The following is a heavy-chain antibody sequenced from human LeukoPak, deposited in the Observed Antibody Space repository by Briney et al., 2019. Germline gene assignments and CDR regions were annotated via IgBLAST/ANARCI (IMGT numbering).Heavy chain of an antibody. CDR2: IYTSGST. Sequence: SETLSLTCTVSGGSISSYYWSWIRQPPGKGLEWIGYIYTSGSTNYNPSLKSRVTISVDTSKNQFSLKLSSVTAADTAVYYCARAYLVVVAVKHAFDIWGQGTMVTVSS. J-gene: IGHJ3*02. D-gene: IGHD2-15*01. CDR1: GGSISSYY. CDR3: ARAYLVVVAVKHAFDI. V-gene: IGHV4-4*09.